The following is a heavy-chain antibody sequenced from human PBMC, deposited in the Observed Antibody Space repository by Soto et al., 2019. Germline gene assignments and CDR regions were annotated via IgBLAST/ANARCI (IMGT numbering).Heavy chain of an antibody. J-gene: IGHJ4*02. V-gene: IGHV4-30-4*01. CDR3: ARGSPQYYDFWSGYYTPYYFDY. D-gene: IGHD3-3*01. CDR1: GGSISSGDYY. Sequence: SETLSLTCTVSGGSISSGDYYWSWIRQPPGKGLEWIGYIYYSGSTYYNPSLKSRVTISVDTSKNQFSLKLSSVTAADTAVYYCARGSPQYYDFWSGYYTPYYFDYWGQGTLVTVSS. CDR2: IYYSGST.